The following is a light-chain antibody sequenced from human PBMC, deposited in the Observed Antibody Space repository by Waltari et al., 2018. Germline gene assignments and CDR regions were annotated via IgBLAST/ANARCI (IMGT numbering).Light chain of an antibody. Sequence: EIVLTQSPGTLSLSPGERATLSCRASQSVSSSYLAWYQQKPGQAPRLLLYGASNRATGIPDRFSGSASGTDFTLTISSLESEDFAVYHCQQYGSLPYTFGQGTKLEI. CDR1: QSVSSSY. J-gene: IGKJ2*01. CDR2: GAS. V-gene: IGKV3-20*01. CDR3: QQYGSLPYT.